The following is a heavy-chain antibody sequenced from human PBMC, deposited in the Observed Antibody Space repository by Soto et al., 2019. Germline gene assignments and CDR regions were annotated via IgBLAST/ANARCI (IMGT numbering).Heavy chain of an antibody. CDR1: GFSLSTTGMR. D-gene: IGHD3-16*01. CDR2: IDWDDDK. V-gene: IGHV2-70*04. J-gene: IGHJ4*02. Sequence: SGPTLVNPTQTLTLTCTFSGFSLSTTGMRVYWIRQPVGKALEWLARIDWDDDKFYSTSLKTRLSISTDTSKNQVLLTLANVDPLDTGTYYCVRFFYGNGAQQGEDWGPGTLVNVSS. CDR3: VRFFYGNGAQQGED.